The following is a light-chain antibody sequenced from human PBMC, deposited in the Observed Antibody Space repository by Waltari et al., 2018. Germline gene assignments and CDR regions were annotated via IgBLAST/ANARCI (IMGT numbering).Light chain of an antibody. CDR1: QSVSSDS. V-gene: IGKV3-20*01. CDR2: GAS. CDR3: QQYGSSPYT. J-gene: IGKJ2*01. Sequence: EIVLTQSPDTLSLSPGERATLSCRASQSVSSDSLAWYQQKHGQAPRLLIYGASSRATGIPDRFSGSGSGTDFTLTVSRLEPEDFAVYYCQQYGSSPYTLGQGTKVDIK.